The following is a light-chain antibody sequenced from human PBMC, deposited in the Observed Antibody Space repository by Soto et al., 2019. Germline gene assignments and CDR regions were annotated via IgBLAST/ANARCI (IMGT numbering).Light chain of an antibody. J-gene: IGKJ5*01. V-gene: IGKV3-11*01. CDR1: QSVSSY. CDR2: DAS. CDR3: QQRSNSLT. Sequence: EIVLTQSPATLSLSPGERATLSCRASQSVSSYLAWYQQKPGQAPRLLIYDASSRATGISARFSGSGSGTDLTLTISRTETEAFDVYYCQQRSNSLTSGQGTRLEIK.